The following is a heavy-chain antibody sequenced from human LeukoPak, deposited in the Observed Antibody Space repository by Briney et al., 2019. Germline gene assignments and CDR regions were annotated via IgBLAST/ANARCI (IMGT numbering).Heavy chain of an antibody. J-gene: IGHJ4*02. Sequence: GGSLRLSCAASGFTFSDYYITWIRRAPGEGLEWVSHISATGTHTHYADSVKGRSTISRDNAKNSLYLQMTSLRADDTAVYYCARVKGSYATDYWGQGTLVTVSS. D-gene: IGHD5-18*01. CDR3: ARVKGSYATDY. V-gene: IGHV3-11*06. CDR1: GFTFSDYY. CDR2: ISATGTHT.